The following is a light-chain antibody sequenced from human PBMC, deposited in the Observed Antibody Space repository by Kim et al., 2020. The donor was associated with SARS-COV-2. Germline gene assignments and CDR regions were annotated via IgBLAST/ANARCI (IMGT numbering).Light chain of an antibody. V-gene: IGLV3-21*04. CDR1: NIGSKS. CDR3: QVWDSSSVV. CDR2: YDS. Sequence: SYELTQSPSVSVAPGKTARITCGGNNIGSKSVHWYQQKPGQAPVLVIYYDSDRPSGIPERFSGSNSGNTATLTISRVEAGDEADYYCQVWDSSSVVFGGG. J-gene: IGLJ2*01.